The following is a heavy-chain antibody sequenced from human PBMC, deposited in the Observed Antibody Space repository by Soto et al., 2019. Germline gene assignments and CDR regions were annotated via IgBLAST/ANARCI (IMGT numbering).Heavy chain of an antibody. D-gene: IGHD3-16*01. CDR2: ISPYTGNT. J-gene: IGHJ6*02. V-gene: IGHV1-18*01. CDR3: VMVDNYVTPTPQDV. Sequence: QVQLVQSGDEVKKPGASVKVSCKASGYIFVNYGIAWVRQAPGKGLEWMGWISPYTGNTHSATKVQGRLTMTTDTFTSTAYMDLGSLTSDDTAVYYCVMVDNYVTPTPQDVWGQGTTVTVSS. CDR1: GYIFVNYG.